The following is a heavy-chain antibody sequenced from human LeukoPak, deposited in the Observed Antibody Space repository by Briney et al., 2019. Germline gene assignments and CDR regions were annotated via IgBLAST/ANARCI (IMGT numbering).Heavy chain of an antibody. CDR2: IYYSGST. Sequence: PSETLSLTCTVSGVSISSSSYYWGWIRQPPGKGLEWIGSIYYSGSTYYNPVLNRRVTISVDTSKNQSSLKLSSVTAADTAVYYCARVDIVAIGYYYMDVWGKGTTVTVSS. D-gene: IGHD5-12*01. J-gene: IGHJ6*03. CDR3: ARVDIVAIGYYYMDV. CDR1: GVSISSSSYY. V-gene: IGHV4-39*01.